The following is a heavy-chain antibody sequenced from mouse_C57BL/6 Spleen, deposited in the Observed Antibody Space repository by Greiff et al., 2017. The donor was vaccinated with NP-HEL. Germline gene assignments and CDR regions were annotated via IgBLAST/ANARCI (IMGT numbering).Heavy chain of an antibody. V-gene: IGHV1-64*01. Sequence: VQLQQPGAELVKPGASVKLSCKASGYTFTSYWMHWVKQRPGQGLEWIGMIHPNSGSTNYNEKFKSKATLTVDKSSSTAYMQLSSLTSEDSAVYYCARVLYYGNPYFDYWGQVTTLTVSS. CDR1: GYTFTSYW. D-gene: IGHD2-1*01. J-gene: IGHJ2*01. CDR2: IHPNSGST. CDR3: ARVLYYGNPYFDY.